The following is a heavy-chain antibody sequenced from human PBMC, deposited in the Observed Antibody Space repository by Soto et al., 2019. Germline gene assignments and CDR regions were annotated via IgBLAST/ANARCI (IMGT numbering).Heavy chain of an antibody. J-gene: IGHJ4*02. CDR3: TRISLVGATGGRYFDY. Sequence: ESGGGLVQPGGSLRLSCAASGFIFSDHYMDWVRQAPGKGLEWVGRIKNKANSYTTEYAASVKGRFTISRDDSKNSLYLQMNRLKTEDTAVYYCTRISLVGATGGRYFDYWGQGTLLTVSS. D-gene: IGHD1-26*01. CDR2: IKNKANSYTT. V-gene: IGHV3-72*01. CDR1: GFIFSDHY.